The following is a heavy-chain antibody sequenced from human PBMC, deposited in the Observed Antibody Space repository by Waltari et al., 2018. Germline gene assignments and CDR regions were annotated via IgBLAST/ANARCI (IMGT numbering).Heavy chain of an antibody. CDR1: GFRFSSYW. J-gene: IGHJ6*03. CDR3: ARDEGWNYFHYTDA. CDR2: MNQDGSEK. Sequence: EVQLVVSGGGLVQPGGSLRLSCAASGFRFSSYWMSWVRQAPGKGLEWVANMNQDGSEKCYVDSVKGRFTISRDNAKNSLSLQVNSLRAEDTAVYYCARDEGWNYFHYTDAWGKGTTVTVSS. V-gene: IGHV3-7*01. D-gene: IGHD3-3*01.